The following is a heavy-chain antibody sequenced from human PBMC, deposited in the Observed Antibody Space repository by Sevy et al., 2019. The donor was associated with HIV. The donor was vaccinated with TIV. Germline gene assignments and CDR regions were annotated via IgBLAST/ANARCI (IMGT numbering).Heavy chain of an antibody. V-gene: IGHV1-2*02. CDR3: ARNHAITKAFDY. CDR1: GYTFTGYY. Sequence: ASVKVSCKASGYTFTGYYMHWVRQAPGQGLECMGWINPNSGGTNYAQKFQGRVTMTRDTSISTAYMELSRLRSDDTAVYYCARNHAITKAFDYWGQGTLVTVSS. D-gene: IGHD5-12*01. J-gene: IGHJ4*02. CDR2: INPNSGGT.